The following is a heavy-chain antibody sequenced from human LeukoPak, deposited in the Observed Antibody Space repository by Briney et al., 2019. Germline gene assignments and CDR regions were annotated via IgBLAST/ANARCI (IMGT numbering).Heavy chain of an antibody. CDR1: GGSISTYY. CDR3: TRGGYYESIDS. J-gene: IGHJ4*02. Sequence: SETLSLTCSVSGGSISTYYWSWIRQTPGKGLEQIGYIYNSGSTNYNPSLEGRVTMSIDTSKNQFSLKLSSVTAADTAVYYCTRGGYYESIDSWGQGTLVTVSS. V-gene: IGHV4-59*01. D-gene: IGHD3-22*01. CDR2: IYNSGST.